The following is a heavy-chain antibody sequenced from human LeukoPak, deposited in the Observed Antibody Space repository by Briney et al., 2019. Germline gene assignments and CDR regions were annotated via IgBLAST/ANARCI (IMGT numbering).Heavy chain of an antibody. J-gene: IGHJ4*02. V-gene: IGHV1-69*13. Sequence: VASVKVSCKASGGTFSSYAISWVRQAPGQGLEWMGGIIPIFGTANYAQKFQGRGTITADESTSTAYMGLSSLRSEETAVYYCARGVRGWCVAYYFDYWGQGTLVTVSS. CDR2: IIPIFGTA. D-gene: IGHD2-21*01. CDR3: ARGVRGWCVAYYFDY. CDR1: GGTFSSYA.